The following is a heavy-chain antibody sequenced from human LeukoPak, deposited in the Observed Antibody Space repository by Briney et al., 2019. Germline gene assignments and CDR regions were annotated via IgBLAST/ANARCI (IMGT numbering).Heavy chain of an antibody. D-gene: IGHD3-10*01. CDR1: GYTFTSYG. V-gene: IGHV1-18*01. Sequence: ASVKVSCKASGYTFTSYGISWVRQASGQGLEWMGWISAYNGNTNYAQKLQGRVTMTTDTSTSTAYMELRSLRSDDTAVYYCARDLRGITMVRGVIRLGYWGQGTLVTVSS. J-gene: IGHJ4*02. CDR3: ARDLRGITMVRGVIRLGY. CDR2: ISAYNGNT.